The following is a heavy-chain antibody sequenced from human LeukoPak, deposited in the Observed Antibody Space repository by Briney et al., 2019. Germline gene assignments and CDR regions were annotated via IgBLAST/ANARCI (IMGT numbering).Heavy chain of an antibody. J-gene: IGHJ4*02. CDR3: ARSGGSYKPFDF. CDR1: GFTFSNYA. V-gene: IGHV3-23*01. CDR2: ISGSGGST. D-gene: IGHD2-15*01. Sequence: QPGGSLRLSCAASGFTFSNYATSWVRQAPGKGLEWVSTISGSGGSTFYADSVKGRFTISRDNSKNTLYLQMTSLRVEDTAVYYCARSGGSYKPFDFWGQGTLVTVSS.